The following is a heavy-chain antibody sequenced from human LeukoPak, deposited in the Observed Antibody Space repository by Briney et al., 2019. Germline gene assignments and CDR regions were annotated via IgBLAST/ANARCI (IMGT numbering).Heavy chain of an antibody. CDR3: AKPLSPYYDMDAFDI. CDR2: ISGSGGST. CDR1: GFTFSSYA. V-gene: IGHV3-23*01. J-gene: IGHJ3*02. D-gene: IGHD3-22*01. Sequence: GGSLRLSCAASGFTFSSYAMSWVRQAPGKGLEWVSAISGSGGSTYYADSLKGRFTISRDNSKNTLYLQMNSLRAENTAVYYCAKPLSPYYDMDAFDIWGQGTMVTVSS.